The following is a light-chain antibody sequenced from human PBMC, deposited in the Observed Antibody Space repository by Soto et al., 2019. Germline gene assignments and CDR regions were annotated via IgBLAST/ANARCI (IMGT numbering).Light chain of an antibody. J-gene: IGLJ2*01. Sequence: QSALSQPASVSGSPGQSITISCTGSASDVGSYNLVSWYQQHPGKAPKLMIYEVSNRPSGVPNRFSASKSGNTASLTISGLQAEDEADYFCSSYTSSTTTTVVFGGGTKLTVL. CDR3: SSYTSSTTTTVV. CDR1: ASDVGSYNL. CDR2: EVS. V-gene: IGLV2-14*02.